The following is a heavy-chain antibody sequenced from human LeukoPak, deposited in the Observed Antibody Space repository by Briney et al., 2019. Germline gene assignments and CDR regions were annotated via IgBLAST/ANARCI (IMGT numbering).Heavy chain of an antibody. Sequence: GGSLRLSCAASGFTFSDTWMHWVRQAPGKGLVWVSRIRSDGSDTRYAESVKGRFTISRDNAKNTLYLQMNNLRAGDTALYYCAKESLRGHSYGFDNWGQGTLVTVSS. CDR2: IRSDGSDT. J-gene: IGHJ4*02. V-gene: IGHV3-74*01. CDR3: AKESLRGHSYGFDN. CDR1: GFTFSDTW. D-gene: IGHD5-18*01.